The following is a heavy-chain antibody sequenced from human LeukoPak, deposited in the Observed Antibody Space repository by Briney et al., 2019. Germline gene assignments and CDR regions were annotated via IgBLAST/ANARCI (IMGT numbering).Heavy chain of an antibody. CDR2: ISYSGST. CDR3: ARWGVVTQRGVHYHYSMDV. D-gene: IGHD4-23*01. J-gene: IGHJ6*03. CDR1: RGSISSYY. Sequence: SETLSLTCTVSRGSISSYYWSWIRQPPGKGLEWIGHISYSGSTNYNPSLNSRVTISVDTSKNQFSLKLSSVTAADTAVYYCARWGVVTQRGVHYHYSMDVWDSGTTVTVSS. V-gene: IGHV4-59*08.